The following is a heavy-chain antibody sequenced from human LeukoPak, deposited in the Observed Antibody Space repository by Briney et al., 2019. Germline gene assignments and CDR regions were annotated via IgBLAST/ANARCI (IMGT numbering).Heavy chain of an antibody. CDR3: ARGAPYYYGSGSTFDY. CDR2: INHSGST. Sequence: SETLSLTCAFYGGSFSGYYWSWIRQPPGKGLEWIGEINHSGSTNYNPSLKSRVTISVDTSKNQFSLKLSSVTAADTAVYYCARGAPYYYGSGSTFDYWGQGTLVTVSS. V-gene: IGHV4-34*01. CDR1: GGSFSGYY. D-gene: IGHD3-10*01. J-gene: IGHJ4*02.